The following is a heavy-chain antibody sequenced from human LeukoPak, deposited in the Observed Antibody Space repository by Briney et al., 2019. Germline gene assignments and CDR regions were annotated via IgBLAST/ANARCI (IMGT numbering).Heavy chain of an antibody. J-gene: IGHJ4*02. D-gene: IGHD5-24*01. Sequence: GGSLRLSCAASGFTFSSYEMNWVRQAPGKGLEWVSSISTGSSYIYYADSVEGRFTISRDNAKKSLYLQMNSLRAEDTAVYYCARDGYKPFDYWGQGTLVTVSS. V-gene: IGHV3-21*01. CDR3: ARDGYKPFDY. CDR2: ISTGSSYI. CDR1: GFTFSSYE.